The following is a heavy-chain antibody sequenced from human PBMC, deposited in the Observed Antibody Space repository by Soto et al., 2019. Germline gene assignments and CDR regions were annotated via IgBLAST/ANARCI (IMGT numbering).Heavy chain of an antibody. CDR1: GGAISSYA. Sequence: QVQLVQSGAEVKKPGSSVKVSCKAIGGAISSYAISWVRQAPGQGLEWMGGIIPVSGTTTYAQKFQARVTITADESTTSAYMELSSLRSEDTAVYYCARGPAVDVGPTYFDHWGQGTPVTVS. CDR3: ARGPAVDVGPTYFDH. CDR2: IIPVSGTT. J-gene: IGHJ4*02. D-gene: IGHD1-26*01. V-gene: IGHV1-69*01.